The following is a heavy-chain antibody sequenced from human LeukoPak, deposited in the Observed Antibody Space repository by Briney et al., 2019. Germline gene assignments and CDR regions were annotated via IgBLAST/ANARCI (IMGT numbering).Heavy chain of an antibody. CDR1: GFTVSSNY. CDR2: IYSGGST. V-gene: IGHV3-53*01. CDR3: ARLTVTKNDAFDI. D-gene: IGHD4-17*01. Sequence: GGSLRLSCAASGFTVSSNYMSWVRQAPRKGLEWVSVIYSGGSTYYADSVKGRFTISRDNSKNTLYLQMNSLRAEDTAVYYCARLTVTKNDAFDIWGQGTMVTVSS. J-gene: IGHJ3*02.